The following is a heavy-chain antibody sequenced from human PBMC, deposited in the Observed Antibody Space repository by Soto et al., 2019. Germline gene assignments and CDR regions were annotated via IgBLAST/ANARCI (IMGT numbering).Heavy chain of an antibody. Sequence: VGSLRLSCAASGFTFSSYAMHWVSQAPGKGLEWVAVISYDGSNKYYADSVKGRFTISRDNSKNTLYLQMNSLRAEDTAVYCCARGPFPLNYDSSGYYYWGQGTLVTVSS. CDR2: ISYDGSNK. V-gene: IGHV3-30-3*01. D-gene: IGHD3-22*01. CDR3: ARGPFPLNYDSSGYYY. J-gene: IGHJ4*02. CDR1: GFTFSSYA.